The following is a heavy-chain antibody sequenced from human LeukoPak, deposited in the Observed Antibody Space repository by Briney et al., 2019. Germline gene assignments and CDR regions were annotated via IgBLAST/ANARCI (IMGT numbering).Heavy chain of an antibody. J-gene: IGHJ4*02. CDR2: IGSSGSHI. CDR1: GFTFSSYS. CDR3: AREGPINNGDLDD. V-gene: IGHV3-21*01. D-gene: IGHD1/OR15-1a*01. Sequence: GGSLRLSCAASGFTFSSYSMNWVRQAPGKGLEWVSSIGSSGSHIFHADSVKGRFTISRDNAKNSLYLQMNSLRAEDTAVYYCAREGPINNGDLDDWGQGTLVTVSS.